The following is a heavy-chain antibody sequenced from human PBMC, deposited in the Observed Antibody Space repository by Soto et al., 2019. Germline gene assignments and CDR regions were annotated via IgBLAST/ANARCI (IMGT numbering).Heavy chain of an antibody. D-gene: IGHD1-1*01. CDR1: GFTFTSHW. J-gene: IGHJ4*02. V-gene: IGHV3-74*01. CDR2: MNVDGSTT. CDR3: ARGLTWNQADY. Sequence: EVQLVESGGGLVQPGGSLRISCAASGFTFTSHWMHWVRQAPGKGLVWVSRMNVDGSTTSYADSVKGRFTISRDNAKNTLYLQMNSLRVEDTAVYYCARGLTWNQADYWGQGTLVTVSS.